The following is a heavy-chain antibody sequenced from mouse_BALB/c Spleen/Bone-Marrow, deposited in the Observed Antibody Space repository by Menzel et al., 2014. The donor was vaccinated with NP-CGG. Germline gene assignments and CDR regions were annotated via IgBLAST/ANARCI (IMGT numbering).Heavy chain of an antibody. CDR3: TRGGNYGWFAY. CDR2: IDPANGNS. J-gene: IGHJ3*01. Sequence: LVESGAELVKPGASVKLSCTASGFNIKDIYMHWVKERPEQGLEWIGRIDPANGNSIYDPKFQDKATITADTSSNTAYLQLSSLTSEDTAVYYRTRGGNYGWFAYWGQGTLVTVSA. CDR1: GFNIKDIY. D-gene: IGHD2-1*01. V-gene: IGHV14-3*02.